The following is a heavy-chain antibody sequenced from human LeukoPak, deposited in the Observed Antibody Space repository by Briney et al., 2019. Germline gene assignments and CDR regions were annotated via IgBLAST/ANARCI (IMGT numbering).Heavy chain of an antibody. J-gene: IGHJ4*02. CDR1: GFTFSSYE. CDR2: ISSSGSTI. V-gene: IGHV3-48*03. Sequence: AGGSLRLSCAASGFTFSSYEMNWVRQAPGKGLEWVSYISSSGSTIYYADSVKGRFTISRDNAKNSLYLRMNSLRAEDTAVYYCAREITMIVGASGKWGQGTLVTVSS. CDR3: AREITMIVGASGK. D-gene: IGHD3-22*01.